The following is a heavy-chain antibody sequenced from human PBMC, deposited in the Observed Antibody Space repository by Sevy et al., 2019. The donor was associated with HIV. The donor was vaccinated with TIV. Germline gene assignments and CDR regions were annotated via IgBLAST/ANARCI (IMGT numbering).Heavy chain of an antibody. D-gene: IGHD3-10*01. J-gene: IGHJ5*02. CDR3: ARGQDCYGSGSYYNSPYNWFDP. CDR1: GGTFSSYA. Sequence: ASVKVSCKASGGTFSSYAISWVRQAPGQGLEWMGGIIPIFGTANYAQKFQGRVTITADESTSTAYMELSSLRSEDTAVYYCARGQDCYGSGSYYNSPYNWFDPWGQGTLVTVSS. CDR2: IIPIFGTA. V-gene: IGHV1-69*13.